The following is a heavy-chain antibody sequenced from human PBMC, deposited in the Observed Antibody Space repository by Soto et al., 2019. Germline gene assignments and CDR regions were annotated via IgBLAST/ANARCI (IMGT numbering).Heavy chain of an antibody. J-gene: IGHJ6*02. CDR1: GFTFNYYD. V-gene: IGHV3-23*01. D-gene: IGHD2-2*01. CDR2: ISSTGVTT. Sequence: EVQLLETGGGLAQPGGSLRLSCVASGFTFNYYDMSWVRQAPGTGLERVSTISSTGVTTYYADSVKGRFTIPRDNFKTTLSLPLTSLRAEDTAVSYCAAPVPAATHYDYSNMDVWGQGTTVTVSS. CDR3: AAPVPAATHYDYSNMDV.